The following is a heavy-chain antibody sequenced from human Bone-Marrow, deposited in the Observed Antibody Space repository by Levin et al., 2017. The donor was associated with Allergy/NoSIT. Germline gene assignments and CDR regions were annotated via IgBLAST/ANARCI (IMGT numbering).Heavy chain of an antibody. CDR3: AGTRYCSGGSCYGAFDI. Sequence: PSETLSLTCTVSGGSISSYYWSWIRQPPGKGLEWIGYIYYSGSTNYNPSLKSRVTISVDTSKNQFSLKLSSVTAADTAVYYCAGTRYCSGGSCYGAFDIWGQGTMVTVSS. D-gene: IGHD2-15*01. V-gene: IGHV4-59*01. CDR1: GGSISSYY. J-gene: IGHJ3*02. CDR2: IYYSGST.